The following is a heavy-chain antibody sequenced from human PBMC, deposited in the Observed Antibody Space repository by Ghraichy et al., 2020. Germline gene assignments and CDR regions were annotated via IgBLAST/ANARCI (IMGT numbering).Heavy chain of an antibody. V-gene: IGHV4-30-4*01. CDR1: GHSISRGEYY. J-gene: IGHJ4*02. Sequence: SQTLSLTCTVSGHSISRGEYYWNWIRQPPGKGLEWIGHIYFTGSTYYNPSLKSRVSISEDTSKNQFSLKLSSVTAADTAVYYCARGKAVAGTLYDYWGQGTLVTVSS. CDR2: IYFTGST. D-gene: IGHD6-19*01. CDR3: ARGKAVAGTLYDY.